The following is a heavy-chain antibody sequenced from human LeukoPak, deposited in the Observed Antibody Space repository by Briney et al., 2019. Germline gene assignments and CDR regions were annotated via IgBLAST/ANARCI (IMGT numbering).Heavy chain of an antibody. CDR2: IGSSTSST. V-gene: IGHV3-48*01. Sequence: PGGSLRLSCAASGFTFSNYGMNWVRQAPGKGLEWVSHIGSSTSSTYYAESVKGRFTISKDNAKDSLYLQMNSLRVEDMAVYYCARDFPRYSGSPGYFDYWGQGTLVTVSS. J-gene: IGHJ4*02. CDR1: GFTFSNYG. CDR3: ARDFPRYSGSPGYFDY. D-gene: IGHD1-26*01.